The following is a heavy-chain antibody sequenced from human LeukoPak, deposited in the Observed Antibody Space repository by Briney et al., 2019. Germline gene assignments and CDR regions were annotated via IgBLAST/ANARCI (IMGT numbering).Heavy chain of an antibody. D-gene: IGHD2-2*02. J-gene: IGHJ4*02. CDR2: INPNSGGT. Sequence: ASVKVSCKASGYTFTSYDINWVRQAPGQGLEWMGWINPNSGGTNYAQKFQGRVTMTRDTSISTAYMELSRLRSDDTAVYYCARVAHQDIVVVPAAISPLDYWGQGTLVTVSS. CDR3: ARVAHQDIVVVPAAISPLDY. V-gene: IGHV1-2*02. CDR1: GYTFTSYD.